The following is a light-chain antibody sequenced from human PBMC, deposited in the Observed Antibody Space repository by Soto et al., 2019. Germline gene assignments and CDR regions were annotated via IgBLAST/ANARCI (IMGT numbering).Light chain of an antibody. CDR1: SSNIGAGYH. J-gene: IGLJ1*01. CDR3: QSFDTSLTGLYV. CDR2: ADT. Sequence: QSVPTQPPSVSGAPGQSVTISYTGSSSNIGAGYHVHWYQQLPGTAPKLLIYADTNRPSGVPDRFSGSKSGTSASLAITGLQTDDEADYYCQSFDTSLTGLYVFGTGTKVTVL. V-gene: IGLV1-40*01.